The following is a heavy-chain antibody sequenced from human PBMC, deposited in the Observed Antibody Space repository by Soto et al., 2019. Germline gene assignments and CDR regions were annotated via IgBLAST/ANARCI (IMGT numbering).Heavy chain of an antibody. CDR2: VNAGNGKT. Sequence: ASVKVSCKASGYTFTSYGVHWVRQAPGQRPEWMGWVNAGNGKTIYSQRFQGRVSITRDTSASTAYMELSSLRSEDTAVYYCARDECTNGVCYTSSARPCGQGTLVTVSS. CDR3: ARDECTNGVCYTSSARP. J-gene: IGHJ5*02. D-gene: IGHD2-8*01. V-gene: IGHV1-3*01. CDR1: GYTFTSYG.